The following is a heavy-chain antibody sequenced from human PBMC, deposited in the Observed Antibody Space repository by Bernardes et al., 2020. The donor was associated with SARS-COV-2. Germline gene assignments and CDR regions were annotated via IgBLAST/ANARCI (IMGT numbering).Heavy chain of an antibody. J-gene: IGHJ4*02. Sequence: GGSLRLSCAASGFTFDYYAMAWVRLVSGKGLEWVSAVSGSGGSVYYADSVKGRFTISRDNSKKILYLQMNSLRAGDTALYYCATSGRYYDYGGGFPFDYWGQGTLVTVSS. D-gene: IGHD3-3*01. CDR1: GFTFDYYA. V-gene: IGHV3-23*01. CDR3: ATSGRYYDYGGGFPFDY. CDR2: VSGSGGSV.